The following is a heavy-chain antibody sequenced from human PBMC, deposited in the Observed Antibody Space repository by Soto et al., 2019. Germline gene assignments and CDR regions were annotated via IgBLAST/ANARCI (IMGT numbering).Heavy chain of an antibody. CDR3: ANGQGVAGTNYFDY. Sequence: HPGGSLRLSCAASGFTFSSYAMSWVRQAPGKGLEWVSAISGSGGSTYYADSVKGRFTISRDNSKNTLYLQMNSLRAEDTAVYYCANGQGVAGTNYFDYWGQGTLVTVSS. V-gene: IGHV3-23*01. CDR1: GFTFSSYA. J-gene: IGHJ4*02. CDR2: ISGSGGST. D-gene: IGHD6-19*01.